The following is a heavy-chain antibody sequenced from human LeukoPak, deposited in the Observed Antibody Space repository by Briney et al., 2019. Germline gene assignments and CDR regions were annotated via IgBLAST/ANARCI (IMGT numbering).Heavy chain of an antibody. V-gene: IGHV3-30*18. D-gene: IGHD6-13*01. CDR3: AKDLGSAAGRGYYLDY. Sequence: GRSLRLSCAASGFTFSSYGMHWVRQAPGKGLEWVAIISYDGSNKYYADSVKGRFTISRDFSKNTLYLQMNSLRAEDTAVYFCAKDLGSAAGRGYYLDYWGQGTLVTVSS. CDR1: GFTFSSYG. J-gene: IGHJ4*02. CDR2: ISYDGSNK.